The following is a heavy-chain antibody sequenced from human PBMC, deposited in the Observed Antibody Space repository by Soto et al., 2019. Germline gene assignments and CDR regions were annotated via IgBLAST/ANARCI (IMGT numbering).Heavy chain of an antibody. J-gene: IGHJ4*02. CDR2: ISYDGSNK. CDR1: GFTFSSYG. CDR3: ANSPISSTSTYPDY. V-gene: IGHV3-30*18. Sequence: QVQLVESGGGVVQPGRSLRLSCAASGFTFSSYGMHWVRQAPGKGLEWVAVISYDGSNKYYADSVKGRFTISRDNSKNTLYLQMNSLRAEDTAVYYCANSPISSTSTYPDYWGQGTLVTVSS. D-gene: IGHD2-2*01.